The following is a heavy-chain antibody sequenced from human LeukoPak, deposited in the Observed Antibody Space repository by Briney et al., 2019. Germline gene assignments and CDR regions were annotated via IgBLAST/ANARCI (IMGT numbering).Heavy chain of an antibody. J-gene: IGHJ4*02. CDR3: ARYDSRGSASTKFDY. CDR1: GYSLGKNYY. Sequence: SETLSLTCAVSGYSLGKNYYWGWIRQSPGKGLEWIGRIYGSASTSYNPSLMNRVTMSVDTSKNHFSLQLTSVTAADTDVYYCARYDSRGSASTKFDYWGPGIQVTVSS. D-gene: IGHD3-3*01. CDR2: IYGSAST. V-gene: IGHV4-38-2*01.